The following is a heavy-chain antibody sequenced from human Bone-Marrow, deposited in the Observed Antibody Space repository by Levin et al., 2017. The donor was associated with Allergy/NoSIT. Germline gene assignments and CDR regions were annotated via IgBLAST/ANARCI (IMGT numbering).Heavy chain of an antibody. CDR1: GFTFSSYA. J-gene: IGHJ3*02. CDR3: AKDYGSGSYFTDAFDI. CDR2: ISGSGGST. V-gene: IGHV3-23*01. D-gene: IGHD3-10*01. Sequence: GESLKISCAASGFTFSSYAMSWVRQAPGKGLEWVSAISGSGGSTYYADSVKGRFTISRDNSKNTLYLQMNSLRAEDTAVYYCAKDYGSGSYFTDAFDIWGQGTMVTVSS.